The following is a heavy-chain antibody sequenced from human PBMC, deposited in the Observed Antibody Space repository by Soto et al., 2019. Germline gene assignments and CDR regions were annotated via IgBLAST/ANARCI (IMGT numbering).Heavy chain of an antibody. CDR1: GFSLSTSEVG. J-gene: IGHJ5*02. CDR3: AHRRGLLEAGANWFDP. Sequence: QITLKESGPTLVKPTQTLTLTCTFSGFSLSTSEVGVGWIRQPPGKALEWLALIYWNDDKRYSPSLKSRLTISKDTSKSQVVLAMTNMDPVDTATYYCAHRRGLLEAGANWFDPWGQGTLVTVSS. D-gene: IGHD3-10*01. V-gene: IGHV2-5*01. CDR2: IYWNDDK.